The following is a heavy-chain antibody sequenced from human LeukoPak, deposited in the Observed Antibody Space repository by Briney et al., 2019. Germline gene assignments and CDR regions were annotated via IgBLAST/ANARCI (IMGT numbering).Heavy chain of an antibody. Sequence: SETLSLTCAVYGGSFSGYYWSWIRQPPGKGLEWIGYIYYSGSTYYNPSLKSRVTISVDTSKNQFSLKLSSVTAADTAVYYCARAGSSGYYVGVWFDPWGQGTLVTVSS. CDR1: GGSFSGYY. CDR2: IYYSGST. J-gene: IGHJ5*02. D-gene: IGHD3-22*01. CDR3: ARAGSSGYYVGVWFDP. V-gene: IGHV4-34*01.